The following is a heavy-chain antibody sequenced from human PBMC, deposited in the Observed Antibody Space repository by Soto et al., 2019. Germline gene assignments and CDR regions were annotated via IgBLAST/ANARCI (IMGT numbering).Heavy chain of an antibody. CDR3: ARGHYYGSGRAQDHYGMDV. Sequence: PSETLSLTCAVYGGSFSGYYWSWIRQPPGKGLEWIGEINHSGSTNYNPSLKSRVTISVDTSKNQFSLKLSSVTAADTAVYYCARGHYYGSGRAQDHYGMDVWGQGTTVTVSS. J-gene: IGHJ6*02. V-gene: IGHV4-34*01. CDR2: INHSGST. CDR1: GGSFSGYY. D-gene: IGHD3-10*01.